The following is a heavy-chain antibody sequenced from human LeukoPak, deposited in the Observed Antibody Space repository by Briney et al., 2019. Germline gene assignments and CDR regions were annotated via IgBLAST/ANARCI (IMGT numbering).Heavy chain of an antibody. V-gene: IGHV3-7*01. CDR2: IKDDGSAK. CDR1: GFTFGNYW. CDR3: AARLGGTGAYFY. D-gene: IGHD7-27*01. Sequence: GGSLRLSCAASGFTFGNYWMSWVRQPPGKGLEWVVNIKDDGSAKRCLDSVRGRFTISRDNDKNSLYLQMNSLRAEDTAVYYCAARLGGTGAYFYWGQGTLVTVSS. J-gene: IGHJ4*02.